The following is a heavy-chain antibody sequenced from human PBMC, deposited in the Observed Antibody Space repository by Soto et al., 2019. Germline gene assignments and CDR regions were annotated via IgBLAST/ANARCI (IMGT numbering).Heavy chain of an antibody. J-gene: IGHJ4*02. CDR1: GFTFSSYW. V-gene: IGHV3-7*01. CDR2: IKQDGSEK. Sequence: GGSLRLSCAASGFTFSSYWMSWVRQAPGKGLEWVANIKQDGSEKYYVDSVKGRFTISRDNAKNSLYLQMNSLRAEDTAVYYCARWFFGDIVVVVAATDGGGGFDYWGQGTLVTVSS. D-gene: IGHD2-15*01. CDR3: ARWFFGDIVVVVAATDGGGGFDY.